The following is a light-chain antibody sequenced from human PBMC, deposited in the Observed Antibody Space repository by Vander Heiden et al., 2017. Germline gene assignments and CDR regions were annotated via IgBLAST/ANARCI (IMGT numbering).Light chain of an antibody. J-gene: IGKJ4*01. CDR2: WAS. Sequence: DIVMTQSPDSLAVSLGERATINCKSSQSLLSSANNMNFIGWFQQKPGQPPKSLIYWASTRESGVPDRFIGSGSETDSTLTISSLHAEDVAVYYCLRVDSAPLTFGGGTKVGIQ. V-gene: IGKV4-1*01. CDR1: QSLLSSANNMNF. CDR3: LRVDSAPLT.